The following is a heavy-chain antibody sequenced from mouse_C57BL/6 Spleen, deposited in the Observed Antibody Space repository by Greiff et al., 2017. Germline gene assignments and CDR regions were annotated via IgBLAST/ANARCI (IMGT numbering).Heavy chain of an antibody. CDR1: GYAFSSSW. CDR3: ANYYGSSYWYFDV. J-gene: IGHJ1*03. V-gene: IGHV1-82*01. Sequence: QVQLQQSGPELVKPGASVKISCKASGYAFSSSWMHWVKQRPGKGLEWIGRIYPGDGDTNYNGKFKGKATLTADKSSSTAYMQLSSLTSEDSAVYFCANYYGSSYWYFDVWGTGTTVTVSS. D-gene: IGHD1-1*01. CDR2: IYPGDGDT.